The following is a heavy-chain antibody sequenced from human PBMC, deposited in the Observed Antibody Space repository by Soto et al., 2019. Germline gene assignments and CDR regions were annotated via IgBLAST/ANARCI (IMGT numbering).Heavy chain of an antibody. J-gene: IGHJ3*02. D-gene: IGHD3-10*01. V-gene: IGHV1-46*01. CDR1: GYTFTSYY. Sequence: QVQLVQSGAEVKKPGASVKVSCKASGYTFTSYYMHWVRQAPGQGLEWMGIINPSGGSTSYAQKFQGRVTMTRDTSTSTVYMELSSLRSEDTAVDYCARDRGSSGRTRAFDIWGQGTMVTVSS. CDR3: ARDRGSSGRTRAFDI. CDR2: INPSGGST.